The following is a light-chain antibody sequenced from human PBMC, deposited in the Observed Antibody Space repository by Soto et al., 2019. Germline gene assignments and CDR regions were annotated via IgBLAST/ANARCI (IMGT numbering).Light chain of an antibody. CDR2: AIS. CDR1: QNVITY. Sequence: DIQMTQSPSSLSASVGDRVTTTCRTSQNVITYLHWYQQKGGEAPKLLIYAISNLQSGVPSRFSGSGSGTEFTLTISSLQSEDFAVYYCQQYDNWPPYTFGQGTKVDI. V-gene: IGKV1-39*01. CDR3: QQYDNWPPYT. J-gene: IGKJ2*01.